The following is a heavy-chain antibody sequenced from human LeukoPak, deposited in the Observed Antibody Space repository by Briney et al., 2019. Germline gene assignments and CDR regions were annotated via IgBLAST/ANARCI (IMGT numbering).Heavy chain of an antibody. CDR2: SNPNSGGT. J-gene: IGHJ6*03. D-gene: IGHD6-19*01. CDR1: GYTFTRYY. Sequence: ASVKVSCKASGYTFTRYYMHWVRQAPGQGLEWMGRSNPNSGGTNYAQKFQGRVTMTRDTSISTAYMELSRLRSDDTAVYYCARGPYSSRRVYYYYMDVWGKGTTVTVSS. CDR3: ARGPYSSRRVYYYYMDV. V-gene: IGHV1-2*06.